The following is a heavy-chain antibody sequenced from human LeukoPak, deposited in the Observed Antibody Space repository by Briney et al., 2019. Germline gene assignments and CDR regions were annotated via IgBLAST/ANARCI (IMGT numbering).Heavy chain of an antibody. CDR2: ISSSSSMI. V-gene: IGHV3-48*02. Sequence: QPGGSLRLSCAASGFTFSSYSMNWVRQAPGKGLEWVSYISSSSSMIYYADSVKGRFTISRDNAKNSLCLQMKSLRDEDTAIYYCARDYGDLPARVPYFDYWGQGTLVTVSS. J-gene: IGHJ4*02. CDR1: GFTFSSYS. D-gene: IGHD4-17*01. CDR3: ARDYGDLPARVPYFDY.